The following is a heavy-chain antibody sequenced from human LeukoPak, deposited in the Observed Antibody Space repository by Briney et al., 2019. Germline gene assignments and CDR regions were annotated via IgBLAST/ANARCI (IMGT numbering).Heavy chain of an antibody. V-gene: IGHV4-39*07. Sequence: SETLSLTCTVSGDSISSSSYYLGWIRQSPGKGLEWIGSKIYSGSTYYNPSLKSRVTISVDTSKNQFSLKLSSVTAADTAVYYCARGAITMIVWDWGQGTLVTVSS. J-gene: IGHJ4*02. D-gene: IGHD3-22*01. CDR1: GDSISSSSYY. CDR2: KIYSGST. CDR3: ARGAITMIVWD.